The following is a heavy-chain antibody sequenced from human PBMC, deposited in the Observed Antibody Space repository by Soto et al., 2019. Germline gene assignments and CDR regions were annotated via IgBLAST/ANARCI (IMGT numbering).Heavy chain of an antibody. CDR3: ARDYDFWSGSVDAFDI. Sequence: ASVKVSCKASGYTFTSSGISWVRQAPGQGLEWMGWISAYNGNTNYAQKLQGRVTMTTDTSTSTAYMELRSLRSDDTAVYYCARDYDFWSGSVDAFDIWGQGTTVTVSS. J-gene: IGHJ3*02. D-gene: IGHD3-3*01. V-gene: IGHV1-18*01. CDR1: GYTFTSSG. CDR2: ISAYNGNT.